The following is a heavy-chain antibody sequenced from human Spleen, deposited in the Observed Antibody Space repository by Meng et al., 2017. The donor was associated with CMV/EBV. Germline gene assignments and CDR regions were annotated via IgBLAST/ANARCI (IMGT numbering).Heavy chain of an antibody. CDR2: ISSSSSYI. Sequence: GESLKISCTASGFPFSSYSMNWVRQAPGKGLEWVSSISSSSSYIYYADSVKGRFTISRDNAKNSLYLQMNSLRAEDTALYYCVKEGGYNYGLFDYWGQGTLVTVSS. V-gene: IGHV3-21*04. CDR3: VKEGGYNYGLFDY. D-gene: IGHD5-18*01. CDR1: GFPFSSYS. J-gene: IGHJ4*02.